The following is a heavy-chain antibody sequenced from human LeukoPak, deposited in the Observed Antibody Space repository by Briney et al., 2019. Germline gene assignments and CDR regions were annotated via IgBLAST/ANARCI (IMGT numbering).Heavy chain of an antibody. J-gene: IGHJ4*02. D-gene: IGHD4-11*01. Sequence: GGSLRLSCAASRFSISDYYMSWIRQAPGKGLEWVSCISGNGDTINYADSVKGRFTISRDNARNSLHLQMNSLRVEDTAVYYCAKDDPNDYKPWIYWGQGTLVIVSS. CDR3: AKDDPNDYKPWIY. CDR2: ISGNGDTI. CDR1: RFSISDYY. V-gene: IGHV3-11*01.